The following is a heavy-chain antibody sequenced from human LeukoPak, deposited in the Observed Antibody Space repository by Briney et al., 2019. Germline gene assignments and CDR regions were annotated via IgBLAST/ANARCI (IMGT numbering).Heavy chain of an antibody. V-gene: IGHV1-69*05. J-gene: IGHJ3*02. D-gene: IGHD3-22*01. CDR2: IIPIFGTA. CDR1: GGTSSSYA. CDR3: ARDWYYDSSGYLDAFDI. Sequence: SVKVSCKASGGTSSSYAISWVRQAPGQGLEWMGRIIPIFGTANYAQKFQGRVTITTDESTSTAYMELSSLRSEDTAVYYCARDWYYDSSGYLDAFDIWGQGTMVTVSS.